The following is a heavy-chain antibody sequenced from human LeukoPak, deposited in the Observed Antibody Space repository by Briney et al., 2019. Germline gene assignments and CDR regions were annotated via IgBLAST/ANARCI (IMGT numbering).Heavy chain of an antibody. CDR1: GYTFTSYD. CDR2: MSPKSGNT. Sequence: ASVKVSCKASGYTFTSYDINWVRQATGQGLEWMGWMSPKSGNTGYAQKFQGRVTITRNTSINTAYMELSRLGSEGTAVYYCARGVDYSNYGGDFDYWGQGTLVTVSS. V-gene: IGHV1-8*03. D-gene: IGHD4-11*01. J-gene: IGHJ4*02. CDR3: ARGVDYSNYGGDFDY.